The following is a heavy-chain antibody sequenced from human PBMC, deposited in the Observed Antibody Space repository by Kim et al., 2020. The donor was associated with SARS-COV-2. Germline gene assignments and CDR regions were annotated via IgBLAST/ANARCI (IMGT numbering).Heavy chain of an antibody. J-gene: IGHJ4*02. V-gene: IGHV3-23*01. CDR1: GFTFNNYA. D-gene: IGHD1-20*01. CDR3: AKETVSQWTFNY. CDR2: ISENGCST. Sequence: GGSLRLSCAASGFTFNNYAMSWVRQAPGKGPEWVSNISENGCSTYYPDSVKGRFTISRDNSRNTLFLQMNSLRAEDTAVYYCAKETVSQWTFNYGGQGT.